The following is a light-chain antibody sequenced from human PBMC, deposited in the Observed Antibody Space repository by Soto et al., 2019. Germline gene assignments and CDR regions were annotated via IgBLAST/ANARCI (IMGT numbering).Light chain of an antibody. Sequence: IVMNPSPATLSASPVERATLSSRASQSVSSNLAWYQQKPGQAPRLLIYGASSRATGIPDRFSGSGSGTDFTLTISRLEPEDFAVYYCQQYGSSQITFGQGTRLE. J-gene: IGKJ5*01. CDR3: QQYGSSQIT. CDR2: GAS. V-gene: IGKV3-20*01. CDR1: QSVSSN.